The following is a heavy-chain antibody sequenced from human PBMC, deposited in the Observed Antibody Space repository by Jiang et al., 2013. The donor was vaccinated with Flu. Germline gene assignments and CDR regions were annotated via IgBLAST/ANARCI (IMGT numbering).Heavy chain of an antibody. Sequence: GPGLVKPSQTLSLTCTVSGGSISSGGYYWSWIRQHPGKGLEWIGYIYYSGSTYYNPSLKSRVTISVDTSKNQFSLKLSSVTAADTAVYYCARDLGERYCSSGGCYSAGAFDIWGQGTMVTVSS. J-gene: IGHJ3*02. V-gene: IGHV4-31*03. CDR2: IYYSGST. CDR3: ARDLGERYCSSGGCYSAGAFDI. D-gene: IGHD2-15*01. CDR1: GGSISSGGYY.